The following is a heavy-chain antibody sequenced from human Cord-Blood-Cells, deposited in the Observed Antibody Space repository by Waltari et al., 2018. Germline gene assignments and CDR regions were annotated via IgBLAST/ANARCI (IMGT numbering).Heavy chain of an antibody. CDR2: IYYSGST. CDR1: GGSISSGDYY. D-gene: IGHD3-9*01. CDR3: ARDTVVTYYDILTGYDAFDI. J-gene: IGHJ3*02. V-gene: IGHV4-30-4*08. Sequence: QVQLQESGPGLVKPSQTLSLTCTVSGGSISSGDYYWSWYRQHPGKGLEWIGYIYYSGSTYYNPSLKSRVTISVDTSKNQFSLKLSSVTAADTAVYYCARDTVVTYYDILTGYDAFDIWGQGTMVTVSS.